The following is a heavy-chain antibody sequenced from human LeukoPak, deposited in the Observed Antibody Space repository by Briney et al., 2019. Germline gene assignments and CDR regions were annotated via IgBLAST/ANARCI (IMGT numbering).Heavy chain of an antibody. Sequence: GGSLRLSCAASGFTFSSYSMNWVRQAPGKGLEWVSYISSSSSTIYYADSVKGRFTISRDNAKNSLYLQMNSLRAEDTAVYYCAKDSSYYYDSSGYYLGAFDIWGQGTMVTVSS. V-gene: IGHV3-48*01. D-gene: IGHD3-22*01. CDR3: AKDSSYYYDSSGYYLGAFDI. J-gene: IGHJ3*02. CDR1: GFTFSSYS. CDR2: ISSSSSTI.